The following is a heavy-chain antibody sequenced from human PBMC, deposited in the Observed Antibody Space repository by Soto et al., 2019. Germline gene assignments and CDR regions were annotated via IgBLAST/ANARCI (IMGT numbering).Heavy chain of an antibody. CDR3: ARDRYSYDSRAYQGVDWYFDL. V-gene: IGHV3-33*01. J-gene: IGHJ2*01. CDR2: IWYDGSHE. CDR1: GFTFNNYG. D-gene: IGHD3-22*01. Sequence: PGGSLRLSCAASGFTFNNYGMHWVRQAPGKWLEWVAVIWYDGSHESYADSVKGRFTISRDNSKNTLYLQMNSLRAEDTAVYYCARDRYSYDSRAYQGVDWYFDLWGRGTLVTVSS.